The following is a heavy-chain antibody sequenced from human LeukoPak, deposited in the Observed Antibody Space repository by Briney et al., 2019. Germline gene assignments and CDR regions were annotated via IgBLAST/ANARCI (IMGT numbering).Heavy chain of an antibody. V-gene: IGHV4-59*08. D-gene: IGHD6-6*01. CDR1: GGSISSYY. CDR2: IYYSGST. J-gene: IGHJ4*02. Sequence: SETLSLTCTVSGGSISSYYWSWIRQPPGKGLEWIGYIYYSGSTNYNPSLKSRVTISVDTSKNQFSLKLSSVTAADTAVYYCARHPEYSSSWGHFDYWGQGTLVTVPS. CDR3: ARHPEYSSSWGHFDY.